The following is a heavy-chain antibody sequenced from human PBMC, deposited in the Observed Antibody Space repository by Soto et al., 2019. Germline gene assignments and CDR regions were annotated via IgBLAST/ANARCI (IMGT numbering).Heavy chain of an antibody. D-gene: IGHD1-26*01. V-gene: IGHV5-10-1*01. Sequence: GECLKICCKGSVYSFTSCWISWVRQMPGKGLEWMGRIDPSDSYTNYSPSFQGHVTISADKSISTAYLQWSSLKASDTAMYYCARDIVGATHYYYGMDVWGQGTTVTVSS. J-gene: IGHJ6*02. CDR3: ARDIVGATHYYYGMDV. CDR1: VYSFTSCW. CDR2: IDPSDSYT.